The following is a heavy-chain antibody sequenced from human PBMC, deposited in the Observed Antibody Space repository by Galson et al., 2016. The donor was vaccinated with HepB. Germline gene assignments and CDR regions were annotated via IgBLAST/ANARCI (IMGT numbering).Heavy chain of an antibody. V-gene: IGHV3-30*18. CDR3: AKVLFWQWLGASDY. Sequence: SLRLSCAASGFTFSDYGMHWVRQAPGKGLEWVAVISHDGSKKYYADAVKGRFTVSRDYSKNTLYLQMNSLRAEDTAVYYCAKVLFWQWLGASDYWGQGTLVTVSS. CDR1: GFTFSDYG. J-gene: IGHJ4*02. D-gene: IGHD6-19*01. CDR2: ISHDGSKK.